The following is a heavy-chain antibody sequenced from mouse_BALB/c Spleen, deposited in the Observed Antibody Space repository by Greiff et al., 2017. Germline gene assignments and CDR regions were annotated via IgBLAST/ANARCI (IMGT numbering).Heavy chain of an antibody. V-gene: IGHV1S29*02. Sequence: VQLQQSGPELVKPGASVKISCKASGYTFTDYNMHWVKQSHGKSLEWIGYIYPYNGGTGYNQKFKSKATLTVDNSSSTAYMELRSLTSEDSAVYYCARKQYYFDYWGQGTTLTVSS. CDR1: GYTFTDYN. CDR2: IYPYNGGT. CDR3: ARKQYYFDY. J-gene: IGHJ2*01.